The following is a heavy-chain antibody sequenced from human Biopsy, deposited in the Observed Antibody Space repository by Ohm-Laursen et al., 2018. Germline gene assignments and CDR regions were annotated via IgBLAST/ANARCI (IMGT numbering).Heavy chain of an antibody. J-gene: IGHJ6*02. V-gene: IGHV1-46*01. CDR3: AIFEGYSDDNLDYEHYGMDV. D-gene: IGHD1-26*01. CDR1: EFSFSRYD. Sequence: ASVKVSCKGSEFSFSRYDMHWVRQAPGRGLEWMGIISPSGGGTRDTQKFQDRLTMTRDTSTSTVHMELKSLKSEDTAVYYCAIFEGYSDDNLDYEHYGMDVWGQGTTVTVSS. CDR2: ISPSGGGT.